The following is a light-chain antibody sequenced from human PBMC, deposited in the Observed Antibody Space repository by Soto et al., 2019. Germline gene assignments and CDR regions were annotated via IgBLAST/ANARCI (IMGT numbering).Light chain of an antibody. CDR1: QSINSW. J-gene: IGKJ1*01. Sequence: DIPMTQSPSTLSASVGDRVTITCRASQSINSWLAWYQQKSGKAPKLLIYKASSLESGVPSRFSGSGSGTEFTLTITSLQPDDFATYYCQQYQSYSQFGQGTKVEMK. CDR2: KAS. V-gene: IGKV1-5*03. CDR3: QQYQSYSQ.